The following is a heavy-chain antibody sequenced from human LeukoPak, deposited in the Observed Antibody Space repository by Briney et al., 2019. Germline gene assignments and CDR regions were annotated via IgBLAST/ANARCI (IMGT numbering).Heavy chain of an antibody. J-gene: IGHJ3*02. CDR2: IYYSGST. CDR1: GGSISSGDYY. Sequence: SETLSLTCTVSGGSISSGDYYWSWIRQPPEKGLEWIGYIYYSGSTYYNPSLKSRVTISIDTSKNQFSLKLSSVTAADTAVYYCARLGGDGAFDIWGQGTMVTVSS. V-gene: IGHV4-30-4*01. CDR3: ARLGGDGAFDI. D-gene: IGHD5-24*01.